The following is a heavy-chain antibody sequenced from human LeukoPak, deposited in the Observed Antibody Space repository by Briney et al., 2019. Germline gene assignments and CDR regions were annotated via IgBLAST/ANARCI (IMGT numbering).Heavy chain of an antibody. CDR2: INHSGST. J-gene: IGHJ3*02. D-gene: IGHD3-9*01. CDR3: ARGYYDILTGYYDDAFDI. CDR1: GGSFSGYY. V-gene: IGHV4-34*01. Sequence: SETLSLTCAVYGGSFSGYYWSWIRQPPGKGLEWIGEINHSGSTNYNPSLKSRVTISVDTSKNQFSLKLSSVTAADTAVYYCARGYYDILTGYYDDAFDIWGQGTMVTVSS.